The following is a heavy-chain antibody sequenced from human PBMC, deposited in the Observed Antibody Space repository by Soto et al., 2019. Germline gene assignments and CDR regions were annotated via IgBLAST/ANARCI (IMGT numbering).Heavy chain of an antibody. V-gene: IGHV3-11*01. CDR1: GFTFSYYY. J-gene: IGHJ4*02. CDR2: ISSSGSTI. D-gene: IGHD2-15*01. CDR3: ARGPVAAPLISFDY. Sequence: GGSLRLSCAASGFTFSYYYMSGMRQAPGKGLEWVSYISSSGSTIYYADSVKGRFTISRDNAKNSLYLQMNSLRAEDTAVYYCARGPVAAPLISFDYWGQGTLVTVSS.